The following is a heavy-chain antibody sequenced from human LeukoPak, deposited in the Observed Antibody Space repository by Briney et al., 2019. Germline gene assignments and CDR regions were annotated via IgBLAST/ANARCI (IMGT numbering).Heavy chain of an antibody. CDR1: GGSISSGSYY. J-gene: IGHJ4*02. D-gene: IGHD3-22*01. Sequence: SETLTLTCTVSGGSISSGSYYWSRLRQPAGKGLEWIVRIYASGSTHYNPSLKDRLTISSSTAKNQFSLKLSSVTAADTAVYYCAREDSSGYYQTFDYWGQGTLVTVSS. CDR2: IYASGST. V-gene: IGHV4-61*02. CDR3: AREDSSGYYQTFDY.